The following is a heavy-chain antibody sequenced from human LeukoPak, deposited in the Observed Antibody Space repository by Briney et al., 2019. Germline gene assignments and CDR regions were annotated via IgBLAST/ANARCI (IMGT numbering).Heavy chain of an antibody. CDR2: ISGSGGST. V-gene: IGHV3-23*01. Sequence: GGSLRLSCAASGFTFSSYAMSWVRQAPGKGLEWVSAISGSGGSTYCADSVKGRFTISRDNSKNTLYLQMNSLRAEDTAVFYCAKLGSYGSGSYYNVWGQGTLVTVSS. D-gene: IGHD3-10*01. J-gene: IGHJ4*02. CDR1: GFTFSSYA. CDR3: AKLGSYGSGSYYNV.